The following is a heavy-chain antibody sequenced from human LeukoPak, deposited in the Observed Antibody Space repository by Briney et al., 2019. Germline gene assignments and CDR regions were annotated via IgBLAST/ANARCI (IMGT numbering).Heavy chain of an antibody. CDR2: INPNSGGT. V-gene: IGHV1-2*02. D-gene: IGHD4-23*01. CDR1: GYIFTGYY. J-gene: IGHJ4*02. CDR3: ARVPKTTVVTLFDY. Sequence: ASVKVSCKASGYIFTGYYMHWVRQAPGQGLEWMGWINPNSGGTNSAQKFQGRVTMTRDTSTSTVYMELSSLRSEDTAVYYCARVPKTTVVTLFDYWGQGTLVTVSS.